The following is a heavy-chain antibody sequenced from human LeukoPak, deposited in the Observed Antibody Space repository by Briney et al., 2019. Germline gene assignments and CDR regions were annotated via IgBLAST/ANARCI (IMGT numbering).Heavy chain of an antibody. J-gene: IGHJ4*02. CDR2: INSDSNYI. D-gene: IGHD3-22*01. Sequence: GGSLRLSCAASGFTFRSYSMNWVRQAPGKGLEWVSSINSDSNYIYYADSVQGRFTISRDNAKNSLYLQMNSLRAEDTAVYYCARGDSSGYIDYWGQGTLVTVSS. CDR3: ARGDSSGYIDY. V-gene: IGHV3-21*01. CDR1: GFTFRSYS.